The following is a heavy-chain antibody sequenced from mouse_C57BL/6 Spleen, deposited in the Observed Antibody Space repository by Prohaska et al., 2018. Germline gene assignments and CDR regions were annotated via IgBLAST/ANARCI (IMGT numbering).Heavy chain of an antibody. CDR2: INPDSRTI. CDR1: GIDFSRYW. J-gene: IGHJ4*01. CDR3: ARLLGDY. Sequence: EVKLLQSGGGLVQPGGSLKLSCAASGIDFSRYWMSWGLRPPEKGLEWIGEINPDSRTIFYAPSLKDKFIISRDNAKNTLYLQMRKVRSEDTGLYYCARLLGDYWGQGTSVTVSS. V-gene: IGHV4-1*01.